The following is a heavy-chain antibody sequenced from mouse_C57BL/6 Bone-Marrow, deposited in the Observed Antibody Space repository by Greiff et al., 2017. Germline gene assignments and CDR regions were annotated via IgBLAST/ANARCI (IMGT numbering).Heavy chain of an antibody. CDR3: ASDNGWSFAY. CDR2: INPSSGNT. Sequence: QVQLQQSGAELARPGASVKLSCKASGYTFTSYGISWVKQRTGQGLEWIGEINPSSGNTYYNEKFKGKATLTADKSSSTAYMELRSLTSEDSAVXCCASDNGWSFAYWGQGTLVTGSA. CDR1: GYTFTSYG. D-gene: IGHD2-3*01. J-gene: IGHJ3*01. V-gene: IGHV1-81*01.